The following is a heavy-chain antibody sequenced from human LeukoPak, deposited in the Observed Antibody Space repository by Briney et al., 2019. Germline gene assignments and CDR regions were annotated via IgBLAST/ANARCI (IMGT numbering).Heavy chain of an antibody. V-gene: IGHV5-51*01. CDR3: ARLWAGDSSGYCYDY. CDR2: IYPGDSDT. J-gene: IGHJ4*02. D-gene: IGHD3-22*01. Sequence: GESLKISCKGSGYSFTSYWIGWVRQMPGEGLEWMGIIYPGDSDTRYSPSFQGQVTISADKSISTAYLQWSSLKASDTAMYCCARLWAGDSSGYCYDYWGQGTLVTVSS. CDR1: GYSFTSYW.